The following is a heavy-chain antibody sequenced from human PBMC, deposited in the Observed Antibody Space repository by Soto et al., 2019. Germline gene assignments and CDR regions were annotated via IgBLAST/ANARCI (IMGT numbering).Heavy chain of an antibody. D-gene: IGHD6-19*01. CDR2: ISYDGSNK. J-gene: IGHJ4*02. CDR1: GFTFSSYA. Sequence: QVQLVESGGGVVQPGRSLRLSCAASGFTFSSYAMHWVRQAPGKGLEWVAVISYDGSNKYYADSVKGRFTISRDNSKNTLYLQMNRLRAEDTAVYYCARGVIAVAGEGGLDYWGQGTLFTVSS. CDR3: ARGVIAVAGEGGLDY. V-gene: IGHV3-30-3*01.